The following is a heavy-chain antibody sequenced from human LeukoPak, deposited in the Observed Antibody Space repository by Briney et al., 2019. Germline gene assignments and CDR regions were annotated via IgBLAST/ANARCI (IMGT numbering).Heavy chain of an antibody. CDR1: GFTFSSYG. Sequence: GGSLRLSCAASGFTFSSYGMHWVRQAPGKGLEGVAFIRYDGSNKYYADSVKGRFTISRDNSKNTLYLQMNSLRDEDTALYYCARGEMATVVDYWGQGTLVTVSS. D-gene: IGHD5-24*01. CDR2: IRYDGSNK. V-gene: IGHV3-30*02. CDR3: ARGEMATVVDY. J-gene: IGHJ4*02.